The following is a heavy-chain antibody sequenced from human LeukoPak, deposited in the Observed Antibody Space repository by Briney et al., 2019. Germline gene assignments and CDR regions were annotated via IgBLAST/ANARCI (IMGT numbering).Heavy chain of an antibody. CDR3: TRRKNSDGMDV. J-gene: IGHJ6*02. D-gene: IGHD3-10*01. Sequence: GGSLRLSCAASGFTFSDFAIHWVRQASGKGLEWVGRIRDLAEGYATAYGASVKGRFTISRDDSKNTAYLQMNSLKTEDTAVYYCTRRKNSDGMDVWGRGTTVTVSS. CDR1: GFTFSDFA. CDR2: IRDLAEGYAT. V-gene: IGHV3-73*01.